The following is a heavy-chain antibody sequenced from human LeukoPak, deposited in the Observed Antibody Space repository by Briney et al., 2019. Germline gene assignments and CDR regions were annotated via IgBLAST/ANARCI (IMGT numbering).Heavy chain of an antibody. V-gene: IGHV3-33*01. Sequence: GGSLRLSCAASGFTFSSYGMHWVRQAPGKGLEWVAVIWYDGSNKYYADSVKGRFTISRDNSKNTLYLQMNSLRAEDTAVYYCARDLAGSTSWLHHFDYWGQGTLVTVSS. CDR1: GFTFSSYG. CDR3: ARDLAGSTSWLHHFDY. CDR2: IWYDGSNK. D-gene: IGHD2-2*01. J-gene: IGHJ4*02.